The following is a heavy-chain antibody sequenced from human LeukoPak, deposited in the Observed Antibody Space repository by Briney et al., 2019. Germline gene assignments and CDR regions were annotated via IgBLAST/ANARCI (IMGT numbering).Heavy chain of an antibody. D-gene: IGHD6-13*01. CDR1: GYSISSGYY. CDR3: ARDEDSSSWYGY. CDR2: IYHSGST. Sequence: SQTLSLTRAVSGYSISSGYYWAWIRQPPGKGLGWIGSIYHSGSTYYNPSLKSRVTISLDTSKNQFSLKLSSVTAADTAVYYCARDEDSSSWYGYWGQGILVTVSS. V-gene: IGHV4-38-2*02. J-gene: IGHJ4*02.